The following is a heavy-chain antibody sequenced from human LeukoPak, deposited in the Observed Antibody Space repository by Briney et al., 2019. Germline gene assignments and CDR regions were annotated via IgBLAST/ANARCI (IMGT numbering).Heavy chain of an antibody. CDR1: GGSFSGYY. D-gene: IGHD2-2*01. CDR2: INHSGST. J-gene: IGHJ6*02. V-gene: IGHV4-34*01. Sequence: PSETLSLTCAVYGGSFSGYYWSWIRQPPGKGLEWIGEINHSGSTNYNPSLKSRVTISVDTSKNQFSLKLSSVTAADTAVYYCARGIVVVPAAISYYGMDVWGQGTTVTVSS. CDR3: ARGIVVVPAAISYYGMDV.